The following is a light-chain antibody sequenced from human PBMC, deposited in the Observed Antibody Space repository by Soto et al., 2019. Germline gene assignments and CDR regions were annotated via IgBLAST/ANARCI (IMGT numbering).Light chain of an antibody. CDR2: DVS. J-gene: IGLJ1*01. V-gene: IGLV2-14*01. Sequence: QSALTQPASVSGSPGQSITISCTGTSSDVGGYNYVSWYQQHPGKAPKLMIYDVSNRPSGVSNRFSGSKSGNTASLTSSGLQAEDEADYYCSSDTSSNSVFGTGTKLTVL. CDR3: SSDTSSNSV. CDR1: SSDVGGYNY.